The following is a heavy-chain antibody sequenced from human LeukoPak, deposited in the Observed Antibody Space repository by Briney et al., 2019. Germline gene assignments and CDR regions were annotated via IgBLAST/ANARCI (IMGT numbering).Heavy chain of an antibody. CDR1: GGSFSGYY. CDR2: INRSGST. J-gene: IGHJ5*02. V-gene: IGHV4-34*01. D-gene: IGHD2-2*01. Sequence: PSETLSLTCAVYGGSFSGYYWSWIRQPPGKGLEWIGEINRSGSTNYNPSLKSRVTISVDTSKNQFSLKLSSVTAADTAVYYCARGGGRCSSTSCYRGNWFDPWGQGTLVTVSS. CDR3: ARGGGRCSSTSCYRGNWFDP.